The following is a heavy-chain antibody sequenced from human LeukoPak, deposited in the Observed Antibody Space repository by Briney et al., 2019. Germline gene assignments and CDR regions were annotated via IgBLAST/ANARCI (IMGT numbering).Heavy chain of an antibody. CDR3: AKDQFYSGYDLPDY. CDR2: ISYDGSNK. D-gene: IGHD5-12*01. CDR1: GFTFSSYG. Sequence: GRSLRLSCAASGFTFSSYGMHWVRQAPGKGLEWVAVISYDGSNKYYAGSVKGRFTISRDNSKNTLYLQMNSLRAEDTAVYYCAKDQFYSGYDLPDYWGQGTLVTVSS. V-gene: IGHV3-30*18. J-gene: IGHJ4*02.